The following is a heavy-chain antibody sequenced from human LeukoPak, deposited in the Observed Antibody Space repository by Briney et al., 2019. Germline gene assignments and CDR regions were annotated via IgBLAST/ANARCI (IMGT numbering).Heavy chain of an antibody. CDR2: ISNNGGYT. Sequence: GGSLRLSCAAPGFTFSSSAMSWVRQAPGKGLEWVSAISNNGGYTYYADSVQGRFTISRDNSKSTLCLQMNSLRAEDTAVYYCAKQLGYCSDGSCYFPYWGQVTLVTVSS. CDR3: AKQLGYCSDGSCYFPY. D-gene: IGHD2-15*01. J-gene: IGHJ4*02. V-gene: IGHV3-23*01. CDR1: GFTFSSSA.